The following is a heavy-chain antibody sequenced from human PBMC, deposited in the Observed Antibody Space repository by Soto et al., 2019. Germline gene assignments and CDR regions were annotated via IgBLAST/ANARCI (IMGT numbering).Heavy chain of an antibody. CDR1: GFTFSSYG. D-gene: IGHD6-19*01. V-gene: IGHV3-33*01. J-gene: IGHJ4*02. CDR3: ARDGPGQWLDRDPFDY. Sequence: GGSLRLSCAASGFTFSSYGMHWVRQAPGKGLEWVAVIWYDGSNKYYADSVKGRFTISRDNSKNTLYLQMNSLRAEDTAVYYCARDGPGQWLDRDPFDYWGQGTLVTVSS. CDR2: IWYDGSNK.